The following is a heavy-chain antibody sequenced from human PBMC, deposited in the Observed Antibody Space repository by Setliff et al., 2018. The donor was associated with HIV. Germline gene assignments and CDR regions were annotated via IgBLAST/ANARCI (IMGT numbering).Heavy chain of an antibody. J-gene: IGHJ3*02. CDR2: MYYRGTT. D-gene: IGHD3-3*01. Sequence: SETLSLTCTVSGGSIISSSYYWGWIRQPPGKGLEWIGTMYYRGTTYNNPSLKSRVTISVDTSKNQFSLNLTSVTAADTAVYYCARSKTFYDFWGGYYTHGAFKIWGLGTMVTVSS. CDR3: ARSKTFYDFWGGYYTHGAFKI. CDR1: GGSIISSSYY. V-gene: IGHV4-39*01.